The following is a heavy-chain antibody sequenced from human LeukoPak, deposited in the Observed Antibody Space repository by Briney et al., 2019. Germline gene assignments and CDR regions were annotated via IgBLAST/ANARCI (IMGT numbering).Heavy chain of an antibody. CDR2: FDPEDGET. V-gene: IGHV1-24*01. CDR1: GYTLTELS. D-gene: IGHD5-24*01. J-gene: IGHJ3*02. CDR3: ATHPISGYNFYLHAFDI. Sequence: GASVKVSCKVSGYTLTELSMHWVRQAPGKGLEWMRGFDPEDGETIYAQKFQGRVTMTEDTSTDTAYMELSSLRSEDTAEYYCATHPISGYNFYLHAFDIWGQGTMVTVSS.